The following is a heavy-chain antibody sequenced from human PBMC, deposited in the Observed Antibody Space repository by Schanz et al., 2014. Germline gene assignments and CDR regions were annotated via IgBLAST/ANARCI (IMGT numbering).Heavy chain of an antibody. CDR3: AREICSGTRCGQRYDP. Sequence: QVLLVQSGAEVKKPGASVKVSCKASGYRFIGYYVHWVRQAPGQGLEWMGWIDPNSGGTFYKEKFQGRVTMSRDTSISTAYMELSRLGSDDTAIYYCAREICSGTRCGQRYDPWGQGTLVTVSS. J-gene: IGHJ5*02. V-gene: IGHV1-2*02. CDR2: IDPNSGGT. CDR1: GYRFIGYY. D-gene: IGHD2-2*01.